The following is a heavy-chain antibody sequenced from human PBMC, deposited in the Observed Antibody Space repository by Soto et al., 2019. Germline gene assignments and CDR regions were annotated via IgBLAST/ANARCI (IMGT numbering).Heavy chain of an antibody. D-gene: IGHD3-10*01. J-gene: IGHJ4*02. CDR1: GDTFSSFG. CDR3: ARDQESITDRILQY. V-gene: IGHV1-18*01. Sequence: GASVKGSCKASGDTFSSFGFSWVRQAPGQGLEWLGWISAYNGNTHYAQKVRDRVTLTTDTSTNTAYMELRSLTSGDTAVYYCARDQESITDRILQYWGQGTRVTVSS. CDR2: ISAYNGNT.